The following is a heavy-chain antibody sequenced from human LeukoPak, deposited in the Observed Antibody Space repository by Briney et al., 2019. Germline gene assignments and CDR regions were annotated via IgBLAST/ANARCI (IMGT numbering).Heavy chain of an antibody. Sequence: ASVKVSCKASGYTFTAYYIHWVRQAPGQGLEWMGWINANSGDTNYEQRFKGRVTMTRDTSISTAYMELSRLRSDDTAVYYCARDGDSSVYASGWHLEFWGQGNLVTVSS. CDR3: ARDGDSSVYASGWHLEF. J-gene: IGHJ4*02. D-gene: IGHD6-19*01. CDR1: GYTFTAYY. V-gene: IGHV1-2*02. CDR2: INANSGDT.